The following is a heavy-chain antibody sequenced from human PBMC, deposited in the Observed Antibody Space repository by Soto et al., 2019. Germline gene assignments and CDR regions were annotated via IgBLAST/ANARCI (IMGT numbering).Heavy chain of an antibody. CDR1: GFSLSDYW. CDR3: ARDCSSGDCPPRTSDY. J-gene: IGHJ4*02. V-gene: IGHV3-7*01. CDR2: INQDESEK. Sequence: EVQLVESGGGLVQPGGSLRLSCAASGFSLSDYWMSWVRQAPGKGLEWVANINQDESEKYFMDSVTGRFAISRDNAKNSLYLQMNSLRAEDTAVYYCARDCSSGDCPPRTSDYWGPGPLVTVSS. D-gene: IGHD2-2*01.